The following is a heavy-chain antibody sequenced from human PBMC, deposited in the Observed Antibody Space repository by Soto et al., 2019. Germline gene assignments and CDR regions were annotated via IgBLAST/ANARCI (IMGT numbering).Heavy chain of an antibody. Sequence: QVQLVQSGAEVKKPGASVKVSCKASGYTCTGYYMHWVRQAPGQGLEWMGWINPNSGGTNYAQKFQGWVTMTRDTSISTDYMELSRLRSDDTAVYYCARGANSSSHPVGRKYYFDYWGQGTLVTVSS. V-gene: IGHV1-2*04. D-gene: IGHD6-13*01. J-gene: IGHJ4*02. CDR2: INPNSGGT. CDR1: GYTCTGYY. CDR3: ARGANSSSHPVGRKYYFDY.